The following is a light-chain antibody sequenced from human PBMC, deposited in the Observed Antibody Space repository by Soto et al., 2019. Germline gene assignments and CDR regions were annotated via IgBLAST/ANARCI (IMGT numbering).Light chain of an antibody. J-gene: IGLJ2*01. V-gene: IGLV2-23*01. CDR2: GDI. CDR1: STDVGAHNL. CDR3: CSYAGSRTLV. Sequence: QSVLTQPASVSGSPGQSTTISCTGTSTDVGAHNLVSWYQQHPGRVPKLIIYGDIKRPSGVSSRFSGSKSGNTASLTISGLQAEDEADYYCCSYAGSRTLVFGGGTNVTVL.